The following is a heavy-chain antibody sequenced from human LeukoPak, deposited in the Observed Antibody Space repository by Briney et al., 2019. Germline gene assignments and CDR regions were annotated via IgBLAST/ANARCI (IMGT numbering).Heavy chain of an antibody. Sequence: GGSLRLSCAASGFTFSSYSMNLVRQAPGKGLEWVSYISSSGSTIYYADSVKGRFTISRDNAKNSLYLQMNSLRAEDTAVYYCARDFVQYYFDYWGQGTLVTVSS. CDR2: ISSSGSTI. V-gene: IGHV3-48*04. D-gene: IGHD6-19*01. CDR1: GFTFSSYS. J-gene: IGHJ4*02. CDR3: ARDFVQYYFDY.